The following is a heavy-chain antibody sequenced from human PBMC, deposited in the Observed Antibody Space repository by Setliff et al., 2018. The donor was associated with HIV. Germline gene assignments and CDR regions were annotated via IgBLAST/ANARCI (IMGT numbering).Heavy chain of an antibody. CDR3: ARDRAPNYCSGGSCYGDAFDI. J-gene: IGHJ3*02. Sequence: ASVKVSCKASGYAFTSQFMHWVRQAPGQGLEWMGIISPSGDRTTYAQRFRGRVTMTSDTSTGTVYMELSSLRSEDTAVYYCARDRAPNYCSGGSCYGDAFDIWGQGTMVTVSS. V-gene: IGHV1-46*01. CDR1: GYAFTSQF. CDR2: ISPSGDRT. D-gene: IGHD2-15*01.